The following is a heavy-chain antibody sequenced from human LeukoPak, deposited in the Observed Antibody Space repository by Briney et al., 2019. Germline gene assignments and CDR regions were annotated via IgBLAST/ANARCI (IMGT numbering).Heavy chain of an antibody. CDR1: GFTFSSYE. CDR3: ARGVESFGESSFDP. Sequence: GGSLRLSCAASGFTFSSYEMNWVRQAPGKGLEWVSYISSSGSTIYYADSVKGRFTISRDNAKNSLYLQMNSLRAEDTAMYYCARGVESFGESSFDPWGQGSLVTVSS. CDR2: ISSSGSTI. J-gene: IGHJ5*02. D-gene: IGHD3-10*01. V-gene: IGHV3-48*03.